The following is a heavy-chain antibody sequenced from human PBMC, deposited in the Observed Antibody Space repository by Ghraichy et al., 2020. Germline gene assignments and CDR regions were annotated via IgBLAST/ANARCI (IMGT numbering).Heavy chain of an antibody. D-gene: IGHD5-24*01. J-gene: IGHJ5*02. V-gene: IGHV4-39*01. CDR2: MYYTGRT. CDR1: DGSISSSSYF. Sequence: SQTLSLTCTVSDGSISSSSYFWGWIRQPPGKGLEWIGSMYYTGRTHYNPSLNSRITISVDTSKNQFSLKLSSVTAADTAVYYCARRGDGYYPWGQGTLVTVSS. CDR3: ARRGDGYYP.